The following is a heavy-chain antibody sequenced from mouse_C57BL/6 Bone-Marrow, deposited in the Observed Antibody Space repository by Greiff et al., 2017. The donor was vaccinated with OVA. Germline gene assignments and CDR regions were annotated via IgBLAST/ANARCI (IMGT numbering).Heavy chain of an antibody. D-gene: IGHD2-1*01. Sequence: DVQLQESGPGLVQPSQSLSLTCSVTGYSITSGYYWNWIRQFPGNKLEWMGYISYDGSNNYNPSLKNRISITRDTSKNQFFLKLNSVTTEDTATYYCARVGLLPGGFAYWGQGTLVTVSA. V-gene: IGHV3-6*01. J-gene: IGHJ3*01. CDR2: ISYDGSN. CDR1: GYSITSGYY. CDR3: ARVGLLPGGFAY.